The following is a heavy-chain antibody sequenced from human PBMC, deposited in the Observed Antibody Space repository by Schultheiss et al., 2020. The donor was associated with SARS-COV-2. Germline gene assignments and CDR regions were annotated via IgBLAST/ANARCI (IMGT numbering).Heavy chain of an antibody. J-gene: IGHJ4*02. D-gene: IGHD1-26*01. CDR1: GFTFSSYE. V-gene: IGHV3-48*03. CDR2: ISSSGSTI. CDR3: ARAVGPNLFDY. Sequence: GESLKISCAASGFTFSSYEMNWVRQAPGKGLEWVSYISSSGSTIYYADSVKGRFTISRDHSKNTLLLQMNGLRADDTAVYYCARAVGPNLFDYWGQGILVTVSS.